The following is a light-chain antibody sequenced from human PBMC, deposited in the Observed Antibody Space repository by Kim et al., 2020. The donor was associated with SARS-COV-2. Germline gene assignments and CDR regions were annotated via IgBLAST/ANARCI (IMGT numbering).Light chain of an antibody. Sequence: VTTSCMGSSSNIGAGYDLHWYQQLPGTAPKLLIYGNSNRPSGVPDRFSGSKSGTSASLAITGLQAEDEADYYCQSYDSSLSGSVFGGGTQLTVL. CDR3: QSYDSSLSGSV. CDR1: SSNIGAGYD. J-gene: IGLJ3*02. CDR2: GNS. V-gene: IGLV1-40*01.